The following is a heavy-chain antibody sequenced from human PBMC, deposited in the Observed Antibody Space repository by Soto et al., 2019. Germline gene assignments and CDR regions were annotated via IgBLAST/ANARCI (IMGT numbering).Heavy chain of an antibody. CDR2: ISGSGGST. J-gene: IGHJ4*02. Sequence: GGSLRLSCAASGFTFSSYAMSWVRQAPGKGLEWVSIISGSGGSTYYADSLKGRFTISRDNFKNTLYLQMNSLRAEDTAVYYCAKVPAKCYFDNWGQGTLVTVSS. V-gene: IGHV3-23*01. CDR1: GFTFSSYA. CDR3: AKVPAKCYFDN.